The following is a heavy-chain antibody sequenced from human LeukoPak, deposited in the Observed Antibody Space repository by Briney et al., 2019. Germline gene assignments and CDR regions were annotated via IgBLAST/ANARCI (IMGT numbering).Heavy chain of an antibody. CDR1: GGSISSYY. CDR3: ARVSPLRGVLPCYFDY. J-gene: IGHJ4*02. D-gene: IGHD3-10*01. V-gene: IGHV4-59*01. Sequence: SETLSLTCTVSGGSISSYYWSWIRQPPGKGLEWIGYIYYSGGTNYNPSLESRVTISVDTSKNQFSLKLSSVTAADTAVYYCARVSPLRGVLPCYFDYWGQGTLVTVSS. CDR2: IYYSGGT.